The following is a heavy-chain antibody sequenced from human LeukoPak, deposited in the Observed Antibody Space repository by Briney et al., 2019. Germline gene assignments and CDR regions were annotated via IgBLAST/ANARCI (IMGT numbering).Heavy chain of an antibody. CDR2: ISFDGTDK. Sequence: GGSLRLSCAASGFSFSSYGMHWVRQAPGKGLEWVALISFDGTDKYYADSVKGRFTISRDNSKNTLYLQMNSLRGEDTAVYYCAKDTDGTTDYFDYWGQGTLITVSS. V-gene: IGHV3-30*18. J-gene: IGHJ4*02. D-gene: IGHD1-1*01. CDR1: GFSFSSYG. CDR3: AKDTDGTTDYFDY.